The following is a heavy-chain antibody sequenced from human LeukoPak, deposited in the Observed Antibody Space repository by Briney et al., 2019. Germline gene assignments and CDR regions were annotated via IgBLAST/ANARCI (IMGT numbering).Heavy chain of an antibody. J-gene: IGHJ6*03. CDR1: GGTFSSYA. D-gene: IGHD3-16*01. V-gene: IGHV1-69*13. CDR2: IIPIFGTA. Sequence: SVKVSCKASGGTFSSYAISWVRQAPGQGLEWMGGIIPIFGTANYAQKFQGRVTITADESTSTAYMELSSLRSEDTAVYYCARSEGGDYYYYYMDVWGKGTTVTVSS. CDR3: ARSEGGDYYYYYMDV.